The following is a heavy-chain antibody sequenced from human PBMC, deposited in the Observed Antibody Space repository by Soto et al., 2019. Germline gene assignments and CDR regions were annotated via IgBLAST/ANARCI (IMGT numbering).Heavy chain of an antibody. Sequence: EASVKVSCKASGYTFTGYYMHWVRQAPGQSLEWMGWINADSGNTKYSQKFQDRVTITRGTSATTAYLELSSLRSEDTAVYYCARQWKLTAVFVDWGQGTLVTVSS. CDR3: ARQWKLTAVFVD. CDR2: INADSGNT. V-gene: IGHV1-3*01. D-gene: IGHD1-26*01. CDR1: GYTFTGYY. J-gene: IGHJ4*02.